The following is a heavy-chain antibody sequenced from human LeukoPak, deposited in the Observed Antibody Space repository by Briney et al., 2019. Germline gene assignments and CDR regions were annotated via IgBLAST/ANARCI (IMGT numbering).Heavy chain of an antibody. J-gene: IGHJ4*02. CDR1: GFTFSSYS. CDR2: ISSSSSYI. CDR3: ARDLMVRGPHDY. D-gene: IGHD3-10*01. V-gene: IGHV3-21*01. Sequence: GGSLRLSCAASGFTFSSYSMNWVRQAPGKGLEWVSSISSSSSYIYYADSVKGRFTISRDNAKNSLYLQMNSLRAEDTAVYYCARDLMVRGPHDYWGQGTLVTVSS.